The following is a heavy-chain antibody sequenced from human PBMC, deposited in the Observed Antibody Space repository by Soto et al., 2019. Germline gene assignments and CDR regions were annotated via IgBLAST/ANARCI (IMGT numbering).Heavy chain of an antibody. CDR3: ARDLAKGGGSAGFDY. V-gene: IGHV1-2*02. Sequence: ASVKVSCKASGYTFTVYYMHWVRQAPGQGLEWMGWINPKSGGTMYPQKFQGRVTMTWDTPISTAYMALTRLRSDDAAVYYCARDLAKGGGSAGFDYWGQGTLVPVSS. D-gene: IGHD1-26*01. J-gene: IGHJ4*02. CDR1: GYTFTVYY. CDR2: INPKSGGT.